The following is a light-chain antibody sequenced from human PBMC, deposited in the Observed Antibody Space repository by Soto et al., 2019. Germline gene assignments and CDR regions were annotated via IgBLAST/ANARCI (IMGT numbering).Light chain of an antibody. Sequence: QSALTQPASVSGSPGQSITISCTGTTNDVATYNLVSWHQRHPGKAPRVIIYEVFMRPSGVSNRFSGSKSGNTASLTISGLQAEDEAEYFCCSYAGGNTFVFGGGTKLTVL. V-gene: IGLV2-23*02. CDR1: TNDVATYNL. J-gene: IGLJ2*01. CDR2: EVF. CDR3: CSYAGGNTFV.